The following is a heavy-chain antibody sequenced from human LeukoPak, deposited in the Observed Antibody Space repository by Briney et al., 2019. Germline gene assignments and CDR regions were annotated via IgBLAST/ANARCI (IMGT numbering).Heavy chain of an antibody. CDR2: IYTSGST. CDR1: GGPISSGSYY. D-gene: IGHD1-26*01. Sequence: KSSQTLSLTCTVSGGPISSGSYYWSWIRQPAGKGLEWIGRIYTSGSTNYNPSPKSRVTISVDTSKNQFSLKLSSVTAADTAVYYCARDGMGGSYGFDYWGQGTLVTVSS. J-gene: IGHJ4*02. CDR3: ARDGMGGSYGFDY. V-gene: IGHV4-61*02.